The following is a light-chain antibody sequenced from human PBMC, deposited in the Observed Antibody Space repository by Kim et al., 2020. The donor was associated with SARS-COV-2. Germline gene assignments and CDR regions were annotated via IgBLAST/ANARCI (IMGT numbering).Light chain of an antibody. V-gene: IGLV1-51*01. CDR1: SSNIGNNP. Sequence: QSVLTQPPSVSGTPGHKVTISCSGSSSNIGNNPVSWYQQFPGTAPRLITYDNDKRPSGIPDRFSSSKSGTSATLAITGLRTGDEADYYCATWDSSLSVGVFGGGTQLTVL. J-gene: IGLJ3*02. CDR2: DND. CDR3: ATWDSSLSVGV.